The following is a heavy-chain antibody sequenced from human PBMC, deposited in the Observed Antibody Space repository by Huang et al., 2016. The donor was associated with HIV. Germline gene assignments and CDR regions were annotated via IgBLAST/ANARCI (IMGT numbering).Heavy chain of an antibody. CDR1: GFSFSGSA. J-gene: IGHJ4*02. CDR3: AKDLVTYDSSGSV. Sequence: EVHLLESGGGLVQPGGSLRLSCAAAGFSFSGSAMSWGRQAPGRGLEGVSTVSNSASSRHYSDSVRGRFTISRDNSKDTLYLQMNSLRAEDTALYYCAKDLVTYDSSGSVWGQGTLVTVSS. CDR2: VSNSASSR. D-gene: IGHD3-22*01. V-gene: IGHV3-23*01.